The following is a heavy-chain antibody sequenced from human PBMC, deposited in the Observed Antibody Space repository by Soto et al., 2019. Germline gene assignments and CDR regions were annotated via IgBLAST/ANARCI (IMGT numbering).Heavy chain of an antibody. V-gene: IGHV4-34*01. CDR1: GGSSSGYY. CDR3: SARYPGTRHDY. Sequence: SETLSLTCAVYGGSSSGYYWGWFRQPPGKGLEWIGEITHSGITKYNPSLKSRVTISADTSQTRFSLSLISVTAADTALYFFSARYPGTRHDYWGQGNQVTPS. D-gene: IGHD1-20*01. CDR2: ITHSGIT. J-gene: IGHJ4*02.